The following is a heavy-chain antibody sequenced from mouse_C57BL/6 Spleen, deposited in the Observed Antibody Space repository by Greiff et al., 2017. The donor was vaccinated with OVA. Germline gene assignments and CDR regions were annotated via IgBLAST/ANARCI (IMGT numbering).Heavy chain of an antibody. CDR3: ARSTTVVATDY. CDR1: GYTFTDYY. D-gene: IGHD1-1*01. V-gene: IGHV1-76*01. J-gene: IGHJ2*01. CDR2: IYPGSGNT. Sequence: SGAELVRPGASVKLSCKASGYTFTDYYINWVKQRPGQGLEWIARIYPGSGNTYYNEKFKGKATLTAEKSSSTAYMQLSSLTSEDSAVYFCARSTTVVATDYWGQGTTLTVSS.